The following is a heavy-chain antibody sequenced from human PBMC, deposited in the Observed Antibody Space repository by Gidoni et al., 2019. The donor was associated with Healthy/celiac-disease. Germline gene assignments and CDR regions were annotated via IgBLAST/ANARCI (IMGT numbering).Heavy chain of an antibody. CDR3: ARDPRVGWLRGNYFDY. V-gene: IGHV4-4*02. CDR2: IYHSGST. J-gene: IGHJ4*02. CDR1: GGSISISNW. Sequence: QVQLQESGPGLAQPSGPLSLTCAVSGGSISISNWWSWVRQPPGKGLEWIGEIYHSGSTNYNPSLKSRVTISVDKSKNQFSLKLSSVTAADTAVYYCARDPRVGWLRGNYFDYWGQGTLVTVSS. D-gene: IGHD5-12*01.